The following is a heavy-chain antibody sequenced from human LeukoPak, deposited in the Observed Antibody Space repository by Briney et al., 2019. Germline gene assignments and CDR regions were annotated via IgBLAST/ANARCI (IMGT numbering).Heavy chain of an antibody. CDR3: ARVAVGQWFSFDY. D-gene: IGHD3-22*01. CDR1: GYSISSSNY. Sequence: PSETLSLTCAVSGYSISSSNYWGWIRQPPGKGLEWIGHIYYSGSIYYNPSLKSRVTISVDRSKNQFSLKLSSVTAADTAVYYCARVAVGQWFSFDYWGQGTLVTVSS. V-gene: IGHV4-28*05. CDR2: IYYSGSI. J-gene: IGHJ4*02.